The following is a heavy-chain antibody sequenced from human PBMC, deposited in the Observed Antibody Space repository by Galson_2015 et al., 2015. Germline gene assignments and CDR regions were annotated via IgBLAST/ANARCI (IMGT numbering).Heavy chain of an antibody. CDR2: IYHSGST. J-gene: IGHJ6*02. CDR1: GGSISSSNW. V-gene: IGHV4-4*02. D-gene: IGHD4-17*01. Sequence: SETLSLTCAVSGGSISSSNWWSWVRQPPGKGLEWIGEIYHSGSTNYNPSLKSRVTISVDKSKNQFSLKLSSVTAADTAVYYCVRGESRGGDYGEYYYYGMDVWGQGTTVTVSS. CDR3: VRGESRGGDYGEYYYYGMDV.